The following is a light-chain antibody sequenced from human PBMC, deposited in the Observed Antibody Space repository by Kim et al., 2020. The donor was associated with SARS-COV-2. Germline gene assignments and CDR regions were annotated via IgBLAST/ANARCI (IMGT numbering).Light chain of an antibody. CDR2: EVS. CDR1: SVGAYKY. V-gene: IGLV2-8*01. Sequence: SPGQSVTISCTGTSVGAYKYVSWYQQHPGKAPKVIIYEVSKRPSGVPDRFSGSKSGNTASLTVSGLQAEDEGDYHCSSYAGSNNVVFGGGTKVTVL. J-gene: IGLJ2*01. CDR3: SSYAGSNNVV.